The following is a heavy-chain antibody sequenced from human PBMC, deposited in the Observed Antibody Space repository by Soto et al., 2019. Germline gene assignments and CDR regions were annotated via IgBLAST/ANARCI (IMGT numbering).Heavy chain of an antibody. CDR1: GFTFSSYG. J-gene: IGHJ6*02. CDR2: LSSDGSNK. D-gene: IGHD3-10*01. CDR3: GRAQNYASGSYAYCMDV. V-gene: IGHV3-30*03. Sequence: PGGSLRLSCAASGFTFSSYGMHWVRQAPGKGLEWVAILSSDGSNKYYADSVKGRFTISRDNSKNTLYLQMNSLRAEDTAVYYCGRAQNYASGSYAYCMDVWGQGPTVTICS.